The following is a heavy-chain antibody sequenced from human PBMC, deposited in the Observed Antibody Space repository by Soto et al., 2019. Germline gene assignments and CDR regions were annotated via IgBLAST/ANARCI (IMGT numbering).Heavy chain of an antibody. V-gene: IGHV5-51*01. CDR2: IYPGDSDT. CDR3: ARLQAAAGDNDLTFDY. CDR1: GYSFPNYW. J-gene: IGHJ4*02. Sequence: GESLKISCKGSGYSFPNYWIGWVRQMPGKGLEWMGIIYPGDSDTRYSPSFQGQVTISADKSIRTAYLQWSSLKASDTAMYYCARLQAAAGDNDLTFDYWGQGTLVTVSS. D-gene: IGHD6-13*01.